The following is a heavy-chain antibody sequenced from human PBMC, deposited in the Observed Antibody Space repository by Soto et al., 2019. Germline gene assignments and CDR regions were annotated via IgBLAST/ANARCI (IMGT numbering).Heavy chain of an antibody. D-gene: IGHD2-21*01. CDR2: IIPIQGKA. Sequence: QVQLVQSGAELKKPGSSVKVSCEASGGSFTSYSFTWVRQAPGQGLEWMGRIIPIQGKANYALKFQDRVTITANRSTRKVYMELTSLSPEDPAVYFCAKSLLFVDHGYMDVWGKGTTGTVSS. CDR3: AKSLLFVDHGYMDV. V-gene: IGHV1-69*02. CDR1: GGSFTSYS. J-gene: IGHJ6*03.